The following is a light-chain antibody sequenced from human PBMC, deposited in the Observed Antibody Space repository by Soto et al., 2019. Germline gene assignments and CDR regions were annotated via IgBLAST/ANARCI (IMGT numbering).Light chain of an antibody. Sequence: DIQMTQSPSTLSASVGDRVTITCPASQSISSWLAWYQQKPGKAPKLLIYDASSLESGVPSRFSGSGSGTEFTLTISSLQPDDFATDYCQQYNSYWTFGQGTKVEIK. CDR3: QQYNSYWT. J-gene: IGKJ1*01. CDR2: DAS. V-gene: IGKV1-5*01. CDR1: QSISSW.